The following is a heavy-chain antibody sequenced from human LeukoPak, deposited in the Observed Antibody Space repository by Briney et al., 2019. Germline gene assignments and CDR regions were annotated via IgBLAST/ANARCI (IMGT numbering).Heavy chain of an antibody. J-gene: IGHJ5*02. CDR3: VRIPNSANFPNWFDP. V-gene: IGHV3-21*01. D-gene: IGHD4/OR15-4a*01. CDR2: ISGSSDYI. Sequence: PGESLRLSCAASGFTFSSSTMNWARQAPGKGLEWVSSISGSSDYIYYADSVKGRFTISRDNAKNSLYLQMNSLRAEDTALYYCVRIPNSANFPNWFDPWGQGTLVTVSS. CDR1: GFTFSSST.